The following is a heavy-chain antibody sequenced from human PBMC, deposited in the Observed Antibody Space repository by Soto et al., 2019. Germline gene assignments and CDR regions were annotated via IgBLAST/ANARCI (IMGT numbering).Heavy chain of an antibody. Sequence: EVQLVESGGGLVQPGGSLRLSCAASGFTFSNYWMSWVRQAPGKGLEWVANIKQDGSGKYYVDSVKGRFTISRDNAKNSLYLQMNSLRAEDTAVFYCARDQYCSGGGCYSVGYFQLWGQSTLVTVSS. CDR3: ARDQYCSGGGCYSVGYFQL. CDR1: GFTFSNYW. J-gene: IGHJ1*01. D-gene: IGHD2-15*01. V-gene: IGHV3-7*04. CDR2: IKQDGSGK.